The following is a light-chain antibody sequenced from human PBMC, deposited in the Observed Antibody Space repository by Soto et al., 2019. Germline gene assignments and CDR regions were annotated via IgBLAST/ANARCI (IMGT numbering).Light chain of an antibody. CDR1: QSVSSY. J-gene: IGKJ4*01. V-gene: IGKV3-20*01. Sequence: EIVLTQSPATLSLSPGERATLSCRASQSVSSYLAWFQHKPGQAPRLLIYDASSRATGIPARFSGSGSGTDYTLTISGLEPEDFAVYYCQQYGTSLFTFGGGTRVEIK. CDR3: QQYGTSLFT. CDR2: DAS.